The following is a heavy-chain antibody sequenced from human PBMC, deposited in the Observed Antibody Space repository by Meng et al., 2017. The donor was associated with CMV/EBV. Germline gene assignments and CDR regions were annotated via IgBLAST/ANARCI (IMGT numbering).Heavy chain of an antibody. V-gene: IGHV3-15*01. D-gene: IGHD5-12*01. J-gene: IGHJ4*02. CDR1: GFTSSNAW. CDR2: IKSKTDGGTT. Sequence: GGFLRLSCAAPGFTSSNAWVTWARQAPGKGLEWVGRIKSKTDGGTTDYAAPVKGRFTISRDDSKNALYLQMNSLKTEDTAVYYCTTEEIYGSNYWGQGTLVTVSS. CDR3: TTEEIYGSNY.